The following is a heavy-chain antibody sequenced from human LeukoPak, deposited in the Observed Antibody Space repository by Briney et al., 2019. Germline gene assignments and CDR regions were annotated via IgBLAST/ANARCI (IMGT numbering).Heavy chain of an antibody. CDR3: ARWTRAVDY. CDR1: GVSISSSNYY. D-gene: IGHD3/OR15-3a*01. V-gene: IGHV4-39*01. CDR2: IYYSGST. Sequence: SETLSLTCTVSGVSISSSNYYWGCIRQPPGKGLEWLGSIYYSGSTYYNPSLKSRVTISVDTSKNQFSLKLSSVTAADTAVYYCARWTRAVDYWGQGTLVTVSS. J-gene: IGHJ4*02.